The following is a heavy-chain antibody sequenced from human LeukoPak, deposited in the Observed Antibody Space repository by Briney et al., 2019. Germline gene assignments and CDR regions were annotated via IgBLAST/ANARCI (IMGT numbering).Heavy chain of an antibody. Sequence: GGSLRLSCAASGFTFSTYAMDWVRQAPGKGLEWVSSISSSSSYIYYADSVKGRFTISRDNAKNSLYLQMNSLTAEDTAVHYCVRAHHPGGWFDPWGQGTLVTVSS. D-gene: IGHD3-10*01. CDR1: GFTFSTYA. CDR2: ISSSSSYI. V-gene: IGHV3-21*01. CDR3: VRAHHPGGWFDP. J-gene: IGHJ5*02.